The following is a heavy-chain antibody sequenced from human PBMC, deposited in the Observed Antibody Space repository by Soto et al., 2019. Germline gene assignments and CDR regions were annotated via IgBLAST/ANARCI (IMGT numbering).Heavy chain of an antibody. V-gene: IGHV3-48*03. Sequence: EVQLVESGGGLVQPGGSLRLSCAASGFTFSSYEMNWVRQAPGKGLEWVSYIGSSGRTIYYADSVKGRFTISRDNAKNSLYLQMNSLRAEDTAVYYCARSGYNWNDGARGYFDYWGQGTLVTVSS. CDR2: IGSSGRTI. D-gene: IGHD1-20*01. CDR3: ARSGYNWNDGARGYFDY. J-gene: IGHJ4*02. CDR1: GFTFSSYE.